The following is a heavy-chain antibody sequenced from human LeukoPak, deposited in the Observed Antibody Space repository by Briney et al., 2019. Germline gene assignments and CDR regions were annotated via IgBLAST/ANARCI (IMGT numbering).Heavy chain of an antibody. V-gene: IGHV1-8*01. Sequence: ASVKVSCKASGYTFTSYDFNWVRQATGQRPEWMGWMSPNSGDTGYAQKFQDRVTMTRNTSISTAYMELSSLRSDDTAMYYCARGPPNWGYDYWGPGTLVTASS. CDR3: ARGPPNWGYDY. CDR1: GYTFTSYD. CDR2: MSPNSGDT. D-gene: IGHD7-27*01. J-gene: IGHJ4*02.